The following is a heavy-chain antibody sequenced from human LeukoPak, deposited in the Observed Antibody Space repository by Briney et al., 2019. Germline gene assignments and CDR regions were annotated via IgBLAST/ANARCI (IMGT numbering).Heavy chain of an antibody. CDR1: GYTFTSYY. V-gene: IGHV1-46*01. J-gene: IGHJ4*02. CDR3: ARGRFYYDSGNDY. Sequence: ASVKVSCKASGYTFTSYYMHWVRQAPGQGLEWMGIINPSGGSTSYAQKLQGRVTMTSDRSTSTVYMELSSLRSEDTALYYCARGRFYYDSGNDYWGQGTLVTVSS. CDR2: INPSGGST. D-gene: IGHD3-22*01.